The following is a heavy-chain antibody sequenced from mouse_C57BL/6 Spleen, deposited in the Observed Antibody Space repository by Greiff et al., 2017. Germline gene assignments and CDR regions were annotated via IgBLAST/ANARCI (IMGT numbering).Heavy chain of an antibody. D-gene: IGHD2-4*01. J-gene: IGHJ3*01. V-gene: IGHV1-64*01. Sequence: QVQLQQPGAELVKPGASVKLSCKASGYTFTSYWMHWVKQRPGQGLEWIGMIHPNSGSTNYNEKFKSKATLTVDNSSSTAYMQLSSLTSEDSAVYYCASVYEYDVLAYWCQGTRVTVSA. CDR2: IHPNSGST. CDR1: GYTFTSYW. CDR3: ASVYEYDVLAY.